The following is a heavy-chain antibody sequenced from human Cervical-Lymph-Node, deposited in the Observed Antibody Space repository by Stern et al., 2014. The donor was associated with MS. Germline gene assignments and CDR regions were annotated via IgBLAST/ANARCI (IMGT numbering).Heavy chain of an antibody. D-gene: IGHD3-22*01. CDR3: ARLYYYDSSGYGPHAFDI. V-gene: IGHV3-66*02. Sequence: EVHLVESGGGLVQPGGSLRLSCAASGFTVSSNYMSWVRQAPGKGLEWVSVIYSGGSTYYADSVKGRFTISRDNSKNTLYLQMNSLRAEDTAVYYCARLYYYDSSGYGPHAFDIWGQGTMVTVSS. CDR1: GFTVSSNY. CDR2: IYSGGST. J-gene: IGHJ3*02.